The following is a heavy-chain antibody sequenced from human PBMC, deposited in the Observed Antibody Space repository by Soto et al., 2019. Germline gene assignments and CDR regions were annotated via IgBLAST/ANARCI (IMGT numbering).Heavy chain of an antibody. CDR3: VREMPVPIRGGYYYYSVLDA. D-gene: IGHD2-2*01. J-gene: IGHJ6*02. CDR2: LKSDGRDT. CDR1: GFSFNDNW. Sequence: QPGGSLRLSCAASGFSFNDNWMRWVRQVPGKGLMWVSRLKSDGRDTIYADSVKGRFTVSRDSAKNTLYLQMNSLRVEDTAVYYCVREMPVPIRGGYYYYSVLDAWGQGTTVTVSS. V-gene: IGHV3-74*01.